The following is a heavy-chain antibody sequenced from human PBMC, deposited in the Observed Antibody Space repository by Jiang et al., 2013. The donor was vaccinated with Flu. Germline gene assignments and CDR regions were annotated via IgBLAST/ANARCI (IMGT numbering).Heavy chain of an antibody. J-gene: IGHJ5*02. D-gene: IGHD3-9*01. CDR2: IYYSGST. Sequence: PGLVKPSETLSLTCTVSGGSISSSSYYWGWIRQPPGKGLEWIGSIYYSGSTYYNPSLKSRVTISVDTSKNQFSLKLSSVTAADTAVYYCARHAIYYYDILTGYSQFDPWGQGTLVTVSS. CDR1: GGSISSSSYY. CDR3: ARHAIYYYDILTGYSQFDP. V-gene: IGHV4-39*01.